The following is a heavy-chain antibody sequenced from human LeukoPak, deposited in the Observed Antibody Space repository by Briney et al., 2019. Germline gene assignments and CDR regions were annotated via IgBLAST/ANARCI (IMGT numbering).Heavy chain of an antibody. D-gene: IGHD6-19*01. CDR3: ARRPNSSGWYY. Sequence: SETLSLTCTVSGGSVSSGSYYWSWIRQPPGKGLEWIGYIYYSGSTNCNPSLKSRVTISVDTSKNQFSLKLSSVTAADTAVYYCARRPNSSGWYYFGQGTLVTVSS. V-gene: IGHV4-61*01. CDR1: GGSVSSGSYY. J-gene: IGHJ4*02. CDR2: IYYSGST.